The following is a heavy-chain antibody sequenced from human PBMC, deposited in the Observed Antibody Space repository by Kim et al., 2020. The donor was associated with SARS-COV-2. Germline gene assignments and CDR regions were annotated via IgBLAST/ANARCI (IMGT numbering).Heavy chain of an antibody. D-gene: IGHD4-17*01. J-gene: IGHJ4*02. Sequence: YAQKFQGRVTFTADKSTSTAYMELSSLRSEDTAVYYCARGATVITSQGDYWGQGTLVTVSS. V-gene: IGHV1-69*04. CDR3: ARGATVITSQGDY.